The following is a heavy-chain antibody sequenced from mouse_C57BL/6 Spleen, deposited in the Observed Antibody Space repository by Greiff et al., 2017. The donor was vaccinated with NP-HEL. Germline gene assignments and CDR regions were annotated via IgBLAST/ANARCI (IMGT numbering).Heavy chain of an antibody. Sequence: EVKLVESGGGLVQSGRSLRLSCATSGFTFSDFYMEWVRQAPGKGLEWIAASSNKANDYTTEYSASVKGRFIVSRDTSQSILYLQMNALRAEDTAIYYCARDASTVGPDWYFDVWGTGTTVTVSS. CDR3: ARDASTVGPDWYFDV. CDR2: SSNKANDYTT. D-gene: IGHD1-1*01. CDR1: GFTFSDFY. J-gene: IGHJ1*03. V-gene: IGHV7-1*01.